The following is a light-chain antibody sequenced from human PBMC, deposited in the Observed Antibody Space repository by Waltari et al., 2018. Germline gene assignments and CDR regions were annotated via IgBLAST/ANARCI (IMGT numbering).Light chain of an antibody. J-gene: IGKJ4*01. V-gene: IGKV1-12*01. CDR3: QQANNFPLT. Sequence: DIQMTQSPSSVSSSVGDRVTIPCRASQDIGSWLAWYQQRPGKAPQLLIYKTSMLQSGVPSRFSGSGSETNFSLTIASLQPEDFATYYCQQANNFPLTFGGGTRVDIK. CDR2: KTS. CDR1: QDIGSW.